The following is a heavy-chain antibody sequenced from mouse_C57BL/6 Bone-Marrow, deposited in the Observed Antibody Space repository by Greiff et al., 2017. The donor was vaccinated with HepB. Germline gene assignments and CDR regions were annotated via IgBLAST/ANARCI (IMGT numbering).Heavy chain of an antibody. CDR2: IYPRSGNS. Sequence: SGAELARPGASVKLSCKASGYTFTSYGISWVKQRTGQGLEWIGEIYPRSGNSYYNEKFKGKATLTADKSSSTAYMELRSLTSEDSAVYFCVYYSNYGGYFDVWGTGTTVTVSS. J-gene: IGHJ1*03. CDR3: VYYSNYGGYFDV. D-gene: IGHD2-5*01. V-gene: IGHV1-81*01. CDR1: GYTFTSYG.